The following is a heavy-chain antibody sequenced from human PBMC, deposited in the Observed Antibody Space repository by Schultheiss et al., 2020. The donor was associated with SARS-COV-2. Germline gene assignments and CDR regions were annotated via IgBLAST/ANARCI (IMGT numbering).Heavy chain of an antibody. V-gene: IGHV3-64*01. D-gene: IGHD2-21*02. J-gene: IGHJ3*02. CDR3: AREAMVVVTAIRMAGAFDI. CDR2: ISSNGGST. CDR1: GFTFSSYA. Sequence: GESLKISCAASGFTFSSYAMHWVRQAPGKGLEYVSAISSNGGSTYYANSVKGRFTISRDNSKNTLYLQMNSLRAEDTAVYYCAREAMVVVTAIRMAGAFDIWGQGTMVTVSS.